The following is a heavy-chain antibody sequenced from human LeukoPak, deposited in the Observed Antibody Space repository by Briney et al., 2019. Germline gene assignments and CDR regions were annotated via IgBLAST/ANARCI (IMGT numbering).Heavy chain of an antibody. CDR2: ISSSSSYT. D-gene: IGHD3-16*01. V-gene: IGHV3-11*05. CDR3: ARVPHDYVYFQH. CDR1: GFTFSDYY. Sequence: GGSLRLSCAASGFTFSDYYMSWIRQAPGKGLEWVSYISSSSSYTNYADPVKGRFTISRDNAKNSLYLQMNSLRAEDTAVYYCARVPHDYVYFQHWGRAPWSPSPQ. J-gene: IGHJ1*01.